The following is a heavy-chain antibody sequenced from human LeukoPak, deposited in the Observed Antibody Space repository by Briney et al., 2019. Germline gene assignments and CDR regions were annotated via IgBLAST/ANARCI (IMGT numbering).Heavy chain of an antibody. CDR1: GFTFSGSA. CDR2: IRSKANSYAT. D-gene: IGHD3-3*01. Sequence: GGSLRLSCAASGFTFSGSAMHWVRQASGKGLEWVGRIRSKANSYATAYAASVKGRFTISRDDSKNTAYLQMNSLKTEDTAVYYCTSLYDFWSGYSFDYWGQGTLVTVSS. V-gene: IGHV3-73*01. CDR3: TSLYDFWSGYSFDY. J-gene: IGHJ4*02.